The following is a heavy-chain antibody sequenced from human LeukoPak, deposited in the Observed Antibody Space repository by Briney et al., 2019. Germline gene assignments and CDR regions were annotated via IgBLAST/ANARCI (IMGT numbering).Heavy chain of an antibody. D-gene: IGHD3-9*01. CDR3: ARRYYDILTGYFPFDY. V-gene: IGHV3-20*04. CDR2: INWDGSNT. Sequence: PGGSLRLSCAASGFTFDDYGMSWVRQAPGKGLEWVSGINWDGSNTGYADSVKGRFTISRDNSKNTLYLQMNSLRAEDTAVYYCARRYYDILTGYFPFDYWGQGTLVTVSS. J-gene: IGHJ4*02. CDR1: GFTFDDYG.